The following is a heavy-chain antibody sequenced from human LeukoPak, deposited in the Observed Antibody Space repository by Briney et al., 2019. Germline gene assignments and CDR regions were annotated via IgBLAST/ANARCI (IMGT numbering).Heavy chain of an antibody. CDR3: ANYLGSFDF. J-gene: IGHJ4*02. CDR1: GFTFSDYA. V-gene: IGHV3-23*01. D-gene: IGHD3-10*01. Sequence: GGSLRLSCAASGFTFSDYAMSWVRQAPGKGLEWVSTITRTTRSTCYADSVKGRFTISRDNSKNMLYLEMNSLRVEDTAVYYCANYLGSFDFWGQGTLVTVSS. CDR2: ITRTTRST.